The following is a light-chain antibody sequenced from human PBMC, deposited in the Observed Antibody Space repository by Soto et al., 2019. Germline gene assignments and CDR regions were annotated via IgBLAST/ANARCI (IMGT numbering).Light chain of an antibody. CDR3: QSYDSSLSGSYV. CDR2: GNS. V-gene: IGLV1-40*01. CDR1: SSNIGAGYD. J-gene: IGLJ1*01. Sequence: QSVLTQPLSVSGSPGQPDTISCTGSSSNIGAGYDVHWYQQLPGTAPKLLIYGNSSRPSGVPDRFSGSKSGTSASLAITGLQAEDQADYYCQSYDSSLSGSYVFGTGTKVTVL.